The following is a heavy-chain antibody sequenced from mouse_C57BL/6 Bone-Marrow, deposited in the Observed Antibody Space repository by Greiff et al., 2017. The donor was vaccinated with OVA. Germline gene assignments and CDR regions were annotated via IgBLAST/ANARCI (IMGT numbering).Heavy chain of an antibody. D-gene: IGHD1-1*01. CDR1: GYTFTSYW. Sequence: VQLQQPGAELVKPGASVKLSCKASGYTFTSYWMQWVKQRPGQGLEWIGEIDPSDSYTNYNQKFKGKATLTVDTSSSTAYMQLSSLTSEDSAVYYCARGYYGSSYSLYWYFDVWGTGTTVTVSS. CDR3: ARGYYGSSYSLYWYFDV. J-gene: IGHJ1*03. CDR2: IDPSDSYT. V-gene: IGHV1-50*01.